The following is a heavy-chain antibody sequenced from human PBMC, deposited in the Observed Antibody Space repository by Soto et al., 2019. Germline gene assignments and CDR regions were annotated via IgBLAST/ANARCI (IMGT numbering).Heavy chain of an antibody. D-gene: IGHD5-18*01. Sequence: QVQLVQSGAEVKKPGASVKVSCKPSGHSFSAYYMHWVRQAPGQGLELMGWINPNSSETKYAQKFTGRVTLTSDRSIRTVYMELISLRSDDTAVYYCASALTLVLDWIPEIYYSGMDVWGQGTTVTVSS. CDR3: ASALTLVLDWIPEIYYSGMDV. CDR1: GHSFSAYY. J-gene: IGHJ6*02. V-gene: IGHV1-2*02. CDR2: INPNSSET.